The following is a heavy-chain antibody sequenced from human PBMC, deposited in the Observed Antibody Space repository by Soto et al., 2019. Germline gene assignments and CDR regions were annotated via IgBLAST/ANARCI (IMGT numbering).Heavy chain of an antibody. Sequence: QAQLVQSGPEVKNPGASVKVSCKASGYTFTSYGISWVRQAPGQGIEWMGWISGYTGNTNYAQKVQGRVTLTTDTSTSTAYMELTSLTPDGTAVYYCARDERGSGSYFGRLNWFDPWGQGTLVTVSS. CDR3: ARDERGSGSYFGRLNWFDP. J-gene: IGHJ5*02. CDR2: ISGYTGNT. CDR1: GYTFTSYG. V-gene: IGHV1-18*01. D-gene: IGHD3-10*01.